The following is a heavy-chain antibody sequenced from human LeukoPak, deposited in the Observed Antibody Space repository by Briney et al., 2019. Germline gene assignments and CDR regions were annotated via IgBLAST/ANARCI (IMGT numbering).Heavy chain of an antibody. CDR1: GDSISTSTHY. J-gene: IGHJ5*02. V-gene: IGHV4-39*02. CDR3: ARDSTMPRQWLTGAWFDP. Sequence: SETLSLTCSVSGDSISTSTHYWAWIRQTPGKGLEWIGCINYSGSTDYNPSLKSRVTIAVDTSKNQFSLKLSSVSAVDTGVYYCARDSTMPRQWLTGAWFDPWGQGTLVTVSS. D-gene: IGHD6-19*01. CDR2: INYSGST.